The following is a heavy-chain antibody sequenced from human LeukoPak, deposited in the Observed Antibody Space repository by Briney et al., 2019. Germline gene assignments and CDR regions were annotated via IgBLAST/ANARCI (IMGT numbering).Heavy chain of an antibody. Sequence: PSETLSLTCTVSGGSISSYYWSWIRQPPGKGLEWIGYIYYSGSTNYNPSLKSRVTISVDTSKNQFSLKLSSVTAADTAVYYCARHMSWQWEYYFDYWGQGTLVTVSS. D-gene: IGHD1-26*01. V-gene: IGHV4-59*08. J-gene: IGHJ4*02. CDR3: ARHMSWQWEYYFDY. CDR1: GGSISSYY. CDR2: IYYSGST.